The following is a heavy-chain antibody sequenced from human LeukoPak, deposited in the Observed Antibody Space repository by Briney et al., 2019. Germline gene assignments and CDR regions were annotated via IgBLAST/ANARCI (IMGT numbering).Heavy chain of an antibody. Sequence: GGSLRLSCAASGFTFSDYYMSWIRQAPGKGLEWVSYISSSSSYTNYADSVKGRFTISRDNAKDSLYLQMNSLRAEDTAVYYCARDGPTYCYDSSGYLNAFDIWGQGTMVTVSS. CDR2: ISSSSSYT. V-gene: IGHV3-11*06. CDR1: GFTFSDYY. CDR3: ARDGPTYCYDSSGYLNAFDI. J-gene: IGHJ3*02. D-gene: IGHD3-22*01.